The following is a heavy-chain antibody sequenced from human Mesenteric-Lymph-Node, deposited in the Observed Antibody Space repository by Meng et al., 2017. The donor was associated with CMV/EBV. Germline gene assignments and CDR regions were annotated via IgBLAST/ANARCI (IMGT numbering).Heavy chain of an antibody. CDR1: GFSVSSFD. J-gene: IGHJ4*02. Sequence: LRLSCAVAGFSVSSFDMSWVRQAPGKGLEWVSGISGSGVRTYYADSVKGRFTISRDNSKNTLYLQMNSLRAEDTAVYYCAKDLSPDYWGQGTLVTVSS. CDR2: ISGSGVRT. V-gene: IGHV3-23*01. CDR3: AKDLSPDY.